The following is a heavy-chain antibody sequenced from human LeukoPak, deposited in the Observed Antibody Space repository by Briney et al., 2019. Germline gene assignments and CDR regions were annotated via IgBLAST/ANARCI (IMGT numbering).Heavy chain of an antibody. V-gene: IGHV3-23*01. CDR3: AKAPYDSSGYYLRFDY. D-gene: IGHD3-22*01. CDR2: ISGGGGST. J-gene: IGHJ4*02. Sequence: PGGSLRLSCAASGFTFSSYAMSWVRQAPGKGLEWVSGISGGGGSTYYADSVKGRFTISRDNSKNTLYLQMNSLRADDTAVYYCAKAPYDSSGYYLRFDYWGQGTLVTVSS. CDR1: GFTFSSYA.